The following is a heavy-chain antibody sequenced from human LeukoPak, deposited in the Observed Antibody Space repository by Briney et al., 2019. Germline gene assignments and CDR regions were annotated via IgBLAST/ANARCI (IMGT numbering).Heavy chain of an antibody. J-gene: IGHJ4*02. D-gene: IGHD6-19*01. CDR1: GGSISSYY. V-gene: IGHV4-59*08. CDR3: ARRTLRERPYSSGWYRAEDYYFDY. CDR2: IYYSGST. Sequence: PSETLSLTCTVSGGSISSYYWSWIRQPPGKGLEWIGYIYYSGSTNYNPSLKSRVTISVDTSKNQFSLKLSSVTAADTAVYYCARRTLRERPYSSGWYRAEDYYFDYWGQGTLVTVSS.